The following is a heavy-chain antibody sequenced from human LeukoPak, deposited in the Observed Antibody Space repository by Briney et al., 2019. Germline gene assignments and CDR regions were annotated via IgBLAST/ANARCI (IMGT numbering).Heavy chain of an antibody. CDR2: INHSGST. J-gene: IGHJ4*02. D-gene: IGHD3-10*01. Sequence: SETQSLTCAVYGGSFSGYYWSWIRQPPGKGLEWIGEINHSGSTNYNPSLKSRVTISVDTSKNQFSLKLSSVTAADTAVYYCARRLGRSDYWGQGTLVTVSS. CDR1: GGSFSGYY. CDR3: ARRLGRSDY. V-gene: IGHV4-34*01.